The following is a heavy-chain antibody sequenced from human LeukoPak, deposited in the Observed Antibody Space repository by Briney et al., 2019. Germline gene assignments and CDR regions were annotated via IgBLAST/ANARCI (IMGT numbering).Heavy chain of an antibody. CDR1: GFTFSDWY. J-gene: IGHJ6*02. CDR3: ARDLRLIAARTGLYYYYGMDV. CDR2: ISSSSSTI. Sequence: GGSLRLSCAASGFTFSDWYMSWIRQAPGKGLEWVSYISSSSSTIYYADSVKGRFTISRDNAKNSLYLQMNSLRDEDTAVYYCARDLRLIAARTGLYYYYGMDVWGQGTTVTVSS. V-gene: IGHV3-11*04. D-gene: IGHD6-6*01.